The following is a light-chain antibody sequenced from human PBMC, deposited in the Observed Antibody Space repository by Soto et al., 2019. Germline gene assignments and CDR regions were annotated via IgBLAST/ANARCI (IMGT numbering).Light chain of an antibody. Sequence: DIQMTQSPSSLSASVGDRVTITCQAIQDISNSLNWYQQKPGKAPKLLIYDASNLETGVPSRFSGSGSGTDFTFTISSLQPEDIATYYCQQYDNLLTFGGGTKVEIK. CDR2: DAS. CDR1: QDISNS. CDR3: QQYDNLLT. V-gene: IGKV1-33*01. J-gene: IGKJ4*01.